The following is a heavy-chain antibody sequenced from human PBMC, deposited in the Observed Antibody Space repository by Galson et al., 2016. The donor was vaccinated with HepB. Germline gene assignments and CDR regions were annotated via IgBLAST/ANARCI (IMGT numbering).Heavy chain of an antibody. CDR2: VYYSGIT. CDR1: GGSIGSSSYY. D-gene: IGHD2-2*01. Sequence: SETLSLTCTVSGGSIGSSSYYWGWIRQPPGKGLEWIGTVYYSGITYYNPSLKSRVTVSADMSKNQFSLKVRSVTAADTAVYYCARPMAAYCSTPGCYAGGFDPWGQGTLVTVSS. CDR3: ARPMAAYCSTPGCYAGGFDP. V-gene: IGHV4-39*01. J-gene: IGHJ5*02.